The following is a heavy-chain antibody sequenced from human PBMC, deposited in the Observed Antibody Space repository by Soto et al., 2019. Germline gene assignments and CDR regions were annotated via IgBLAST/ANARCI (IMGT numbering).Heavy chain of an antibody. Sequence: SETLSLTCAVYGGSFSGYYWSWIRQPPGEGLEWIGEINHSGSTNYNPSLKSRVTISVDTSKNQFSLKLSSVTAADTAVYYCARVLVPAAMPALLGAFDIWGQGTMVTVSS. V-gene: IGHV4-34*01. CDR2: INHSGST. CDR3: ARVLVPAAMPALLGAFDI. D-gene: IGHD2-2*01. J-gene: IGHJ3*02. CDR1: GGSFSGYY.